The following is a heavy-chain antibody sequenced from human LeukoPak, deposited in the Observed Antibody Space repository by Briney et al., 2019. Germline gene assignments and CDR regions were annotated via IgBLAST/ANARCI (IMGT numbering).Heavy chain of an antibody. D-gene: IGHD6-13*01. J-gene: IGHJ4*02. CDR1: GFIFKKYW. CDR3: ARVTRGIAAY. CDR2: ISSSSSYI. Sequence: GGALRLSCAASGFIFKKYWMNWVRQVPGKGLEWVSSISSSSSYIYYADSVKGRFTISRDNAKNSLYLQMNSLRAEDTAVYYCARVTRGIAAYWGQGTLVTVSS. V-gene: IGHV3-21*01.